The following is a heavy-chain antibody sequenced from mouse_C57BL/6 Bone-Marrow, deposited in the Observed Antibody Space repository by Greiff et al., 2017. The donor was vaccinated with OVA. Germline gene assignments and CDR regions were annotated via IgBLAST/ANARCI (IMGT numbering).Heavy chain of an antibody. CDR3: ALDLRGYFDY. CDR2: IDPSDSYT. J-gene: IGHJ2*01. CDR1: GYTFTSYW. V-gene: IGHV1-59*01. Sequence: VQLQQPGAELVRPGTSVKLSCKASGYTFTSYWMHWVKQRPGQGLEWIGVIDPSDSYTNYNQKFKGKATLTVDTSSSTAYMQLSSLTSEDSAVYYCALDLRGYFDYWGQGTTLTVSS.